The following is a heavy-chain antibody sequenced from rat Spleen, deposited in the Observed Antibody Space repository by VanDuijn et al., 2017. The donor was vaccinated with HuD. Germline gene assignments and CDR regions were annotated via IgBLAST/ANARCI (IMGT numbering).Heavy chain of an antibody. CDR2: ISYDGSRT. Sequence: EVQLVESGGGLVQPGRSLKLSCAASGFTFNDYDMAWVRQAPKKGLEWVATISYDGSRTYYRDSVKGRFTISRDNAKNTQYLQMDSLRSEDTATYYCARADYYDGSYYPYWGQGVMVTVSS. J-gene: IGHJ2*01. CDR1: GFTFNDYD. V-gene: IGHV5-7*01. D-gene: IGHD1-12*02. CDR3: ARADYYDGSYYPY.